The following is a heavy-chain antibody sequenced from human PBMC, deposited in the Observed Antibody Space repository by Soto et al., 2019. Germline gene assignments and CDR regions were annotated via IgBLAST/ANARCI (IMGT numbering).Heavy chain of an antibody. CDR3: ASALFLSYAFDI. Sequence: SDTLSLTCAVLGGSFRGSVWGWSRQPPGKGLGWIGEINHAASTNPNPSLKSRVTISVDTSKSQFSLKLSSVTAADTAVYYCASALFLSYAFDIWGQGTMVTVSS. CDR1: GGSFRGSV. J-gene: IGHJ3*02. V-gene: IGHV4-34*01. D-gene: IGHD2-21*01. CDR2: INHAAST.